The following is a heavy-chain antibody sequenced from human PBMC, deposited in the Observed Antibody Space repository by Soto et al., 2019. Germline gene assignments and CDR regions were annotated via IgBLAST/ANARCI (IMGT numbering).Heavy chain of an antibody. CDR1: GGSISSSNW. J-gene: IGHJ3*02. D-gene: IGHD6-19*01. CDR3: ARDRIAVAGTSGGAFDI. V-gene: IGHV4-4*02. Sequence: LRRTLSLTCAVSGGSISSSNWWSWVRQPPGKGLEWIGEIYHSGSTNYNPSLKSRVTISVDKSKNQFSLKLSSVTAADTAVYYCARDRIAVAGTSGGAFDIWGQGTMVTVSS. CDR2: IYHSGST.